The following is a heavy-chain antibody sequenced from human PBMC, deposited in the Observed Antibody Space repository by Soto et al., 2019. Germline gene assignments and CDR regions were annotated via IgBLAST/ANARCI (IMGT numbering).Heavy chain of an antibody. J-gene: IGHJ5*02. CDR3: ARQSSGWYNWFDP. CDR2: IYYSGSI. CDR1: GGSISSSSYY. V-gene: IGHV4-39*01. Sequence: QLQLQESGPGLVKPSETLSLTCSVSGGSISSSSYYWGWIRQPPGKGLEWIGSIYYSGSIYYNPSLKSRVTISVDTSKIQFFLKLSSVTASETAVYYCARQSSGWYNWFDPWGQGTLVTGSS. D-gene: IGHD6-19*01.